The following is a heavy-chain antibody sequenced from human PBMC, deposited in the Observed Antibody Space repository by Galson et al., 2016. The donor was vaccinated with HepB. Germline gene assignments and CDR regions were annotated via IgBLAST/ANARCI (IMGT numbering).Heavy chain of an antibody. CDR3: EGYSDPFEI. V-gene: IGHV3-53*01. Sequence: SLRLSCAASGFSVSGKYMRWARQAPGKGLEWVSAIFSGDATYYRDSVKGRFTISRDTSKNTLYLQMNNLRAEDTAIYYCEGYSDPFEIWGQGTMVTVSS. CDR1: GFSVSGKY. D-gene: IGHD3-22*01. CDR2: IFSGDAT. J-gene: IGHJ3*02.